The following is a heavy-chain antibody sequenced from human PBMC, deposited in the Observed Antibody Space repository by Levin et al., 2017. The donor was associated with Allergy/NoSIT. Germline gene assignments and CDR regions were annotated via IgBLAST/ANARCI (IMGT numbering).Heavy chain of an antibody. J-gene: IGHJ3*02. V-gene: IGHV3-23*01. Sequence: HPGGSLRLSCAASGFTFSSYAMSWVRQAPGKGLEWVSAISGSGGSTYYADSVKGRFTISRDNSKNTLYLQMNSLRAEDTAVYYCAKDEAGTNQPRGAFDIWGQGTMVTVSS. CDR2: ISGSGGST. D-gene: IGHD1/OR15-1a*01. CDR1: GFTFSSYA. CDR3: AKDEAGTNQPRGAFDI.